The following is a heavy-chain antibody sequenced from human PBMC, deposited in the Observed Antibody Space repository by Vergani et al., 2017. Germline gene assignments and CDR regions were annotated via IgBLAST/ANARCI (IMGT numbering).Heavy chain of an antibody. Sequence: QVQLVESGGGVVQPGGSLRLSCAASGFTFRNYGMHWVRQAPGKGLEWVTFIRIDGSNKNYADSVKGRFTISIDTSKNTLYLQMSSLRAEDTAVYYCAKDHADYVDYWGQGTLVTVSS. J-gene: IGHJ4*02. CDR1: GFTFRNYG. CDR3: AKDHADYVDY. V-gene: IGHV3-30*02. CDR2: IRIDGSNK. D-gene: IGHD6-25*01.